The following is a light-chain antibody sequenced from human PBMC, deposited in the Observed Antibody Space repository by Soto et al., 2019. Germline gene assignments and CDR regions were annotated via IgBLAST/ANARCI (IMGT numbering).Light chain of an antibody. CDR3: QQYGSSGT. V-gene: IGKV1-12*01. CDR1: QGINSW. J-gene: IGKJ1*01. Sequence: FQMPQYPSSVSASVGDGVTITCRASQGINSWLAWYQQRPGKAPKLLIYAASSLQSGVPSRSSGSGSGTDFTLTISRLEPEDFAVYYCQQYGSSGTFGQGTKVDI. CDR2: AAS.